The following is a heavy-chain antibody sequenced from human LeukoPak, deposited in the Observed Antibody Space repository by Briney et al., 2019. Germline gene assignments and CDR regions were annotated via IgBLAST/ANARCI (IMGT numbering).Heavy chain of an antibody. CDR1: GYTFTGYY. J-gene: IGHJ4*02. V-gene: IGHV1-2*06. CDR3: ARGSYSSSANFDY. Sequence: ASVKVSCKASGYTFTGYYMHWVRQAPGQGLEWMGRINPNSGGTNYAQKFQGRDTMTRDTSISTAYMELSRLRSDDTAVYYCARGSYSSSANFDYWGQGTLVTVSS. D-gene: IGHD6-6*01. CDR2: INPNSGGT.